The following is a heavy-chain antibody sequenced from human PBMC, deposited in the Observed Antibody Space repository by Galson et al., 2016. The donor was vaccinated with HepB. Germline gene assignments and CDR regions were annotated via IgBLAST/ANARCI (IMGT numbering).Heavy chain of an antibody. Sequence: SLRLSCAASGFTFSSYSMNWVRQAPGKGLEWVSGISSSSDNKVYAESVKGRFTISRDNAKNSLYLQMNSLRAEDTAVYYCARAWGNYGMDVWGQGTTVTVSS. D-gene: IGHD7-27*01. CDR3: ARAWGNYGMDV. V-gene: IGHV3-21*04. J-gene: IGHJ6*02. CDR1: GFTFSSYS. CDR2: ISSSSDNK.